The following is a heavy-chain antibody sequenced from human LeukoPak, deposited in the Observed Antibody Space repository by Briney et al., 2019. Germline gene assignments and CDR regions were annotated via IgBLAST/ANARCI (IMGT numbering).Heavy chain of an antibody. V-gene: IGHV3-49*04. CDR2: IRAKAYGGTT. J-gene: IGHJ4*02. D-gene: IGHD2-15*01. CDR3: TRGSGRFEF. Sequence: PGGSLRLSCAGSGFSFGDFPMTWVRQALGKGLEWVGYIRAKAYGGTTEYAASVKGRLTISRDDSKRIAYLQMNSLQTEDTGIYYCTRGSGRFEFWGQGALVTVSS. CDR1: GFSFGDFP.